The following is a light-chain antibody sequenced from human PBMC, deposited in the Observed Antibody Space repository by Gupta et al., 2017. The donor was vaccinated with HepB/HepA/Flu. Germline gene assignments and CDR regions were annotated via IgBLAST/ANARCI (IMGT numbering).Light chain of an antibody. CDR3: QQNYSTHS. V-gene: IGKV1-39*01. J-gene: IGKJ3*01. Sequence: DIQMTQSPSSLSASVGDRVTITCRASQSIGKYLNWYQKKPGKPPNLLIYIASSLQTGDPSRFSGSGSGTDFTLTISRLQTEDFATYYLQQNYSTHSFGHGTKVDIK. CDR1: QSIGKY. CDR2: IAS.